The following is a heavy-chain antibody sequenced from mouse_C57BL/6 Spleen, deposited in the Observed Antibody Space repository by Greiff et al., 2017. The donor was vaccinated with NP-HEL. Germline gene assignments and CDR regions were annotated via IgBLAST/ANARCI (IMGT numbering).Heavy chain of an antibody. CDR2: ISSGGSYT. Sequence: DVQLVESGGDLVKPGGSLKLSCAASGFTFSSYGMSWVRQTPDKRLEWVATISSGGSYTYYTDSVKGRFTISRDNAKNTLYLQMSSLKSEDTAMYYCARQGDYYGSSYWYFDVWGTGTTVTVSS. D-gene: IGHD1-1*01. CDR1: GFTFSSYG. V-gene: IGHV5-6*01. J-gene: IGHJ1*03. CDR3: ARQGDYYGSSYWYFDV.